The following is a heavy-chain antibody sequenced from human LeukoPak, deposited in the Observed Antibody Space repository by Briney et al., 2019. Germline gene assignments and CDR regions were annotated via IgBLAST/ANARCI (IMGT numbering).Heavy chain of an antibody. CDR3: ARGVKTRVTTVTTRGFDY. Sequence: ASVKVSCKASGYTFTSYAMNWVRQAPGQGLEWMGWINTNTGNPTYAQGFTGRFVFSLDTSVSTAYLQISSLKAEDTAVYYCARGVKTRVTTVTTRGFDYWGQGTTVTVSS. V-gene: IGHV7-4-1*02. CDR2: INTNTGNP. CDR1: GYTFTSYA. J-gene: IGHJ4*03. D-gene: IGHD4-17*01.